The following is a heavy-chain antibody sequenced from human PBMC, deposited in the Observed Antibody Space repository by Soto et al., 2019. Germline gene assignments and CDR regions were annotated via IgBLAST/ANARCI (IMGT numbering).Heavy chain of an antibody. CDR2: IYYSGST. CDR3: ARERRYYDSSGYPDAFDI. V-gene: IGHV4-31*03. D-gene: IGHD3-22*01. CDR1: GGSISSGGYY. Sequence: QVQLQESGPGLVKPAQTLSLTCTVSGGSISSGGYYWSWIRQHPGKGLEWIGYIYYSGSTYYNPSLKSRVTISVDTSKNQFSLKLSSVTAADTAVYYCARERRYYDSSGYPDAFDIWGQGTMVTVSS. J-gene: IGHJ3*02.